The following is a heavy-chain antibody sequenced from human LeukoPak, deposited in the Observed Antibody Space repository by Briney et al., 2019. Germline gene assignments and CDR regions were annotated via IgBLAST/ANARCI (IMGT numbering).Heavy chain of an antibody. CDR3: AKTQDSGIAVAGVDY. CDR2: ISSSSSTI. V-gene: IGHV3-48*01. J-gene: IGHJ4*02. CDR1: GFTFSSYS. D-gene: IGHD6-19*01. Sequence: GGSLRLSCAASGFTFSSYSMNWVRQAPGKGLEWVSYISSSSSTIYYADSVKGRFTISRDNAKDSLFLQMNSLRAEDTAVYYCAKTQDSGIAVAGVDYWGQGTLVTVSS.